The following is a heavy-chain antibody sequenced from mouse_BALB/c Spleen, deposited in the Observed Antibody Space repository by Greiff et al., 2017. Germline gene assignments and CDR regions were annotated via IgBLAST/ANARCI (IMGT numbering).Heavy chain of an antibody. D-gene: IGHD2-4*01. V-gene: IGHV5-6-5*01. CDR1: GFTFSSYS. J-gene: IGHJ3*01. CDR3: ARPDTMITTLAY. Sequence: EVKLVESGGGLVKPGGSLKLSCAASGFTFSSYSMSWVRQTPEKRLAWVASISSGGSTYYPDSVKGRFTISRDNAKNTLYLQMSSLKSEDTAMYYCARPDTMITTLAYWGQGTLVTVSA. CDR2: ISSGGST.